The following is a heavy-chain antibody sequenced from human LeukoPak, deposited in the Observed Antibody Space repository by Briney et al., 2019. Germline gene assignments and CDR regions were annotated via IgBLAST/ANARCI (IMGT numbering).Heavy chain of an antibody. D-gene: IGHD3-10*01. CDR2: TSPDLNVK. V-gene: IGHV3-30-3*01. J-gene: IGHJ4*02. Sequence: GGSLRLSCAASGFTFRNYVIHWVRQAPGKGLEWVAVTSPDLNVKLYADSVKGRFTISRDNSRSTLYLQMNSLRPEDTAIYYCAREGYYGSGSPPSLYFDYWGQGTLVTVSS. CDR1: GFTFRNYV. CDR3: AREGYYGSGSPPSLYFDY.